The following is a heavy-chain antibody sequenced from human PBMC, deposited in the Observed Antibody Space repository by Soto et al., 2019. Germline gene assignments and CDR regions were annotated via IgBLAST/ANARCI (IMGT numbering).Heavy chain of an antibody. J-gene: IGHJ3*02. D-gene: IGHD3-22*01. V-gene: IGHV5-51*01. Sequence: PGESLKISCKGSGYSFTSYWIGWVRQMPGKVLEWMGIIYPGDSDTRYSPSFQGQVTISADKSISTAYLQWSSLKASDTAMYYCARQLDSSGYYWVIWGQGTMVTVSS. CDR1: GYSFTSYW. CDR2: IYPGDSDT. CDR3: ARQLDSSGYYWVI.